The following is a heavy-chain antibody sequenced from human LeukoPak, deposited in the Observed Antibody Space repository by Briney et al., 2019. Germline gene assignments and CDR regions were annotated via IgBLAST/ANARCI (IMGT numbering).Heavy chain of an antibody. CDR3: STGAF. Sequence: GGSLRLSCAASELTFSDDWMSWVRQAPGKGLEWVGRIKSKTDGGTTDYAAPVKGRFTISRDDSKNLLCLQMKSLKTDDTGVYYCSTGAFWGQGTLVTVSS. J-gene: IGHJ4*02. V-gene: IGHV3-15*01. CDR2: IKSKTDGGTT. CDR1: ELTFSDDW.